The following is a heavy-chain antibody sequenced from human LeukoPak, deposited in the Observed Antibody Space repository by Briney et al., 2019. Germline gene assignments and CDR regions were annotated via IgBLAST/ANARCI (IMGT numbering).Heavy chain of an antibody. CDR2: ISSSGSYI. D-gene: IGHD6-13*01. V-gene: IGHV3-21*01. CDR1: GFTFSSYS. J-gene: IGHJ3*02. Sequence: PGGSLRLSCAASGFTFSSYSMNWVRQAPGKGLEWVSSISSSGSYIYYADSVKGRFTISRDNAKNSLYLQMNSLRAEDTAVYYCARPMYSSSWYSAFDSWGQGTMVTVSS. CDR3: ARPMYSSSWYSAFDS.